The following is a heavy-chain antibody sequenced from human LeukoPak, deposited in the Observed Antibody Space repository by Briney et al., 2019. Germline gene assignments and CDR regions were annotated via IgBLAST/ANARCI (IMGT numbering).Heavy chain of an antibody. Sequence: TLSLTCTVSGGSISRGGYYWSWIRQHPGKGLEWIGYIYYSGSTYYNPSLKSRVTISVDTSKNQFSLKLSSVTAADTAVYYCATQDQYSSGWRDYYYYYYMDVWGKGTTVTVSS. V-gene: IGHV4-31*03. CDR2: IYYSGST. CDR3: ATQDQYSSGWRDYYYYYYMDV. D-gene: IGHD6-19*01. J-gene: IGHJ6*03. CDR1: GGSISRGGYY.